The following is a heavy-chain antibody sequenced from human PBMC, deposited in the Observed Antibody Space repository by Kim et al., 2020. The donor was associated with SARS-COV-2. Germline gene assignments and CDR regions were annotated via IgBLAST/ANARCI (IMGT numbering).Heavy chain of an antibody. D-gene: IGHD3-16*02. CDR3: AGVGYDYVWGSYRDYYYYYGMDV. CDR1: GFTFSDYY. CDR2: ISSSSYT. J-gene: IGHJ6*02. Sequence: GGSLRLSCAASGFTFSDYYMSWIRQAPGKGLEWVSYISSSSYTNYADSVKGRFPISRDNAKNSLYMQMNSLRAEDTAVYYCAGVGYDYVWGSYRDYYYYYGMDVWGQGTTVTVSS. V-gene: IGHV3-11*05.